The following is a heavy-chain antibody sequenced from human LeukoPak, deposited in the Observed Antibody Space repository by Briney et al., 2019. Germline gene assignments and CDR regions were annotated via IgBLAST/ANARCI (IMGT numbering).Heavy chain of an antibody. Sequence: ASVKVSCKASGYTFTGYYMHWVRQARGQGLEWMGWINPNSGGTNYAQKFQGRVTMTRDTSISTAYMELSRLRSDDTAVYYCARDGWIQLCPNYYYYYMDVWGKGTTVTVSS. J-gene: IGHJ6*03. CDR3: ARDGWIQLCPNYYYYYMDV. D-gene: IGHD5-18*01. V-gene: IGHV1-2*02. CDR1: GYTFTGYY. CDR2: INPNSGGT.